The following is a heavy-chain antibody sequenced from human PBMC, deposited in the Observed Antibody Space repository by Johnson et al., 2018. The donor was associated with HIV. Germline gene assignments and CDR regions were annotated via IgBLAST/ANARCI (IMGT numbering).Heavy chain of an antibody. D-gene: IGHD3-10*01. CDR3: AKDLFYGSGSWGAFDI. CDR1: GFTFSSYG. CDR2: IRYDGSNK. Sequence: QVQLVESGGGVVQPGGSLRLSCAASGFTFSSYGMHWVRQAPGKGLEWVAFIRYDGSNKYYADSVKGRFTISRDNSKNTLYLQMNSLRAEDTAVYYCAKDLFYGSGSWGAFDIWGQGTMVTVSS. V-gene: IGHV3-30*02. J-gene: IGHJ3*02.